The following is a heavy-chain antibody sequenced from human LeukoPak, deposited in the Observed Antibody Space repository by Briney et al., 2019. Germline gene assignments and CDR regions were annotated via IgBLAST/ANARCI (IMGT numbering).Heavy chain of an antibody. CDR2: INPNSGGT. V-gene: IGHV1-2*02. CDR3: ARDSDGTRGAFDI. Sequence: GASVKVSCKASGYTFTSYGISWVRQAPGQGLEWMGWINPNSGGTNYAQKFQGRVTMTRDTSISTAYMELSRLRFDDTAVYYCARDSDGTRGAFDIWAKGQWSPSLQ. J-gene: IGHJ3*02. D-gene: IGHD1-1*01. CDR1: GYTFTSYG.